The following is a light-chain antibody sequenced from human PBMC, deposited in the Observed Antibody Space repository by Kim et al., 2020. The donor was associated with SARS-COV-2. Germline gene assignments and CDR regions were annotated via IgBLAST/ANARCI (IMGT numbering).Light chain of an antibody. Sequence: SPGERATLACRASKTISSSYLAWYQQRPGQAPRLLIYGASNRATGIPERFSGSGSGTDFTLTISRLEAEDFAVYYCQQYDTSPKTFGQGTKVDIK. CDR2: GAS. CDR3: QQYDTSPKT. V-gene: IGKV3-20*01. CDR1: KTISSSY. J-gene: IGKJ1*01.